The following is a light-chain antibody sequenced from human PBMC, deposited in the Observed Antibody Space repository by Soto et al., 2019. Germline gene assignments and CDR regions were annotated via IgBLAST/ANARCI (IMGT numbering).Light chain of an antibody. V-gene: IGLV2-14*03. CDR2: AVS. Sequence: QSVLTQPASVSGSPGQSITISCSGTSSDIGSYNHVAWYQQFPGKSPKLMIYAVSDRPSGVSDRFSGSKSGITASLTISGLQTEDEAEYFCSSYSRSINYVFGTGTKVTVL. CDR3: SSYSRSINYV. J-gene: IGLJ1*01. CDR1: SSDIGSYNH.